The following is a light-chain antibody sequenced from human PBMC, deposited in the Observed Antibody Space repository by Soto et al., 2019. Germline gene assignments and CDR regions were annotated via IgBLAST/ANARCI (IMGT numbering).Light chain of an antibody. J-gene: IGLJ2*01. CDR2: EVT. CDR1: SSDVGGYNY. V-gene: IGLV2-8*01. CDR3: SSFAGSNNLV. Sequence: QPALTQPPSASGSPGQSVTISCTGTSSDVGGYNYVSWYQQHPGKAPKLMIYEVTKRPSGVPDRFSGSKSGNTASLTVSGLQADDEADYYCSSFAGSNNLVFAGGTKLTVL.